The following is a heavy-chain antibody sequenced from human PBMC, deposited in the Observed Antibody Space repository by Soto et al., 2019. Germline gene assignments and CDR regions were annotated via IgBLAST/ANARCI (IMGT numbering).Heavy chain of an antibody. Sequence: QVQLQESGPGLVKPSETLSLTCAVSGDSISSYYCMWIRQPPGKGLESIGYLYYGRSANYNPSLKRRVPLSVDPSTNQCSLTLSSMTAADTAVYYCALRSMAVVPEYWGQGTLVTVSS. D-gene: IGHD3-22*01. CDR2: LYYGRSA. CDR3: ALRSMAVVPEY. J-gene: IGHJ4*02. V-gene: IGHV4-59*01. CDR1: GDSISSYY.